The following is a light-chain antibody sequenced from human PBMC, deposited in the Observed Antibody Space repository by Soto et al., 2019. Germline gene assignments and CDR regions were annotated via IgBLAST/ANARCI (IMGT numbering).Light chain of an antibody. CDR1: RSDVGGYNY. Sequence: QSVLTQPHPVSGSPGQSVAISCSGTRSDVGGYNYVSWYQQHPGKAPKLIIFDVNKRPSGVPDRFSGSKSGSTASLTISGLQAEDEADYYCCSYGGSFYVVGTGTKVTVL. V-gene: IGLV2-11*01. J-gene: IGLJ1*01. CDR3: CSYGGSFYV. CDR2: DVN.